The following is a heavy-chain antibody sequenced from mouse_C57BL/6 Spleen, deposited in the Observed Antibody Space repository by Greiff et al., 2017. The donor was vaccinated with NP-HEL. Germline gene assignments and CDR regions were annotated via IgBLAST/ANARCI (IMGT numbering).Heavy chain of an antibody. Sequence: EVKVVESGGDLVKPGGSLKLSCAASGFTFSSYGMSWVRQTPDKRLEWVATISSGGSYTYYPDSVKGRFTISRDNAKNTLYLQMSSLKSEDTAMYYCASYSNYAMDYWGQGTSVTVSS. CDR1: GFTFSSYG. J-gene: IGHJ4*01. V-gene: IGHV5-6*01. CDR3: ASYSNYAMDY. CDR2: ISSGGSYT.